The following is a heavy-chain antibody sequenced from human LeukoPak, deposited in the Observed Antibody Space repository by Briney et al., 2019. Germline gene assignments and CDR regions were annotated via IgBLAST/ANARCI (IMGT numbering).Heavy chain of an antibody. V-gene: IGHV1-18*01. D-gene: IGHD3-22*01. CDR1: GYTFTKYA. J-gene: IGHJ4*02. CDR2: ISAYNGNT. CDR3: ARDSRFVEYYYDSSGYYSGY. Sequence: ASVKVSCKASGYTFTKYAITWVRQAPGQGLEWMGWISAYNGNTNYAQKIQGRVTMTTDTSTSTAYMELRSLRSDDTAVYYCARDSRFVEYYYDSSGYYSGYWGQGTLVTVSS.